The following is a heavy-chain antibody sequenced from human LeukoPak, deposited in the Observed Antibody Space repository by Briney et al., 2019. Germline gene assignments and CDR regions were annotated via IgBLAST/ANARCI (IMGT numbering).Heavy chain of an antibody. V-gene: IGHV4-31*03. CDR2: IYYSGST. Sequence: PSETLSLTCTVSGGSISSGGYYWSWIRQHPEKCLEWIGYIYYSGSTYYNPSLKTRVTISLDTSKNQFPLKLRCVTAADTDVYYCAREACSSTSCVLDYWGQGTLVTVSS. CDR1: GGSISSGGYY. D-gene: IGHD2-2*01. CDR3: AREACSSTSCVLDY. J-gene: IGHJ4*02.